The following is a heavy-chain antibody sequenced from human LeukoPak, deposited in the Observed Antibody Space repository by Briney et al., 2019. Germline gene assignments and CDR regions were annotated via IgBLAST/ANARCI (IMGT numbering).Heavy chain of an antibody. Sequence: GESLKIPCKGSGYSFTTYWIGWLRQMPGKGLEWMGIIYPGDSDTRYSPSFQGQVTISADKSITTAYLQWSSLKASDTAMYYCARGYCSSTSCYSFFDYWGQGTLVTVSS. CDR2: IYPGDSDT. J-gene: IGHJ4*02. D-gene: IGHD2-2*01. CDR1: GYSFTTYW. CDR3: ARGYCSSTSCYSFFDY. V-gene: IGHV5-51*01.